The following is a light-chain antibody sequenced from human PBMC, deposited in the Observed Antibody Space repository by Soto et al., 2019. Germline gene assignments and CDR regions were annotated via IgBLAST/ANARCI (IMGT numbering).Light chain of an antibody. Sequence: ELVLTQSPGTLSLSPGERATLSCRASQSVSSYLAWYQQKPGQAPRLLIYDASNRATGIPDRFSGSGSGTDFTLTISSLEPEDFAVYYCHQRGSWPRGTFGQGTKVDIK. CDR3: HQRGSWPRGT. J-gene: IGKJ1*01. V-gene: IGKV3-11*01. CDR2: DAS. CDR1: QSVSSY.